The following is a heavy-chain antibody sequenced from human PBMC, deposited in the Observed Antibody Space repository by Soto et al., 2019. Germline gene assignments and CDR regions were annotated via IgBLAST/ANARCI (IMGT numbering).Heavy chain of an antibody. Sequence: GSLALSCEGPEFTVSAADMTRILQPPGQAPDWVSTITADGGTYYADSVKGRFAMSRDTSENTLYLQMNSLGAEDTAAYYCAPHVSCSGGSCQYDAFAIRGQGTMVTVSS. V-gene: IGHV3-23*01. J-gene: IGHJ3*02. CDR3: APHVSCSGGSCQYDAFAI. CDR2: ITADGGT. CDR1: EFTVSAAD. D-gene: IGHD2-15*01.